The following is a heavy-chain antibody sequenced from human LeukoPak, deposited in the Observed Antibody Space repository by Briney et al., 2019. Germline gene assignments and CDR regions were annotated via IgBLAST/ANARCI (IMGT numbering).Heavy chain of an antibody. Sequence: ASVKVSCKASGYTFTGNYMYWVRQAPGQGLEWMGWINPNSGSTNYAQKFQGRVTMTRNTSISTAYMELSSLRSEDTAVYYCARGDWAPEYWGQGTLVTVSS. D-gene: IGHD3-9*01. V-gene: IGHV1-2*02. CDR3: ARGDWAPEY. J-gene: IGHJ4*02. CDR1: GYTFTGNY. CDR2: INPNSGST.